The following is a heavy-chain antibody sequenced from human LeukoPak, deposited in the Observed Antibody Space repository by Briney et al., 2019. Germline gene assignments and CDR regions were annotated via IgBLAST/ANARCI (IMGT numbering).Heavy chain of an antibody. Sequence: PGGSLRLSCAASGFTFDDYGMSWVRQAPGKGLEWVSGINWNGGSTGYADSVKGRFTISRDNAKNSLYLQMNSLRDEDTALYYCARDGGATTAEGYWGQGTLVTVSS. CDR3: ARDGGATTAEGY. V-gene: IGHV3-20*04. J-gene: IGHJ4*02. CDR2: INWNGGST. CDR1: GFTFDDYG. D-gene: IGHD1-26*01.